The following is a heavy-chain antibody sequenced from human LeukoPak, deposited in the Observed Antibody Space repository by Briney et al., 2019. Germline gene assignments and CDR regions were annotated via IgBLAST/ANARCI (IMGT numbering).Heavy chain of an antibody. V-gene: IGHV1-18*01. CDR2: ISAYNGNT. CDR1: GYTFSSYG. Sequence: ASVKVSCKASGYTFSSYGISWVRQAPGQGLQWMGWISAYNGNTNYAQKLQGRVTMTTDTSTSTAYMELRSLRSDDTAVYYCARARFIDSGSYYYFDYWGQGTLVTVSS. CDR3: ARARFIDSGSYYYFDY. D-gene: IGHD1-26*01. J-gene: IGHJ4*02.